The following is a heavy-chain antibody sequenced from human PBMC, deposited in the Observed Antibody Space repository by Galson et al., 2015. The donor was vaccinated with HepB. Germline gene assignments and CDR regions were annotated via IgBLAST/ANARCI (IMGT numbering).Heavy chain of an antibody. CDR2: ISDSGTST. CDR1: GFIFSSYA. V-gene: IGHV3-23*01. CDR3: AVHGVHLWPRAGRVDVYYYYGMDV. Sequence: SLRLSCAASGFIFSSYAMSWVRQAPGKGLEWVSAISDSGTSTYYADSVKGRFTVSRDNSKNTIDLQMNSLRAEDTAVYYCAVHGVHLWPRAGRVDVYYYYGMDVWGQGTTVSVSS. D-gene: IGHD5-18*01. J-gene: IGHJ6*02.